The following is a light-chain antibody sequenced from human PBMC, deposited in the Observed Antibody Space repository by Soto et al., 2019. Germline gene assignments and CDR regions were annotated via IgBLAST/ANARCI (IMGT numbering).Light chain of an antibody. CDR3: QHSGT. V-gene: IGKV1-5*01. CDR1: QSISSW. Sequence: DIQMTQSPSTLSASVGDRVTITCRASQSISSWLAWYQQKPGKAPKLLICDASSLESGVPSRFSGSGSGTEFTLTISSLQPDDFATYYCQHSGTFGQGTKVEIK. J-gene: IGKJ1*01. CDR2: DAS.